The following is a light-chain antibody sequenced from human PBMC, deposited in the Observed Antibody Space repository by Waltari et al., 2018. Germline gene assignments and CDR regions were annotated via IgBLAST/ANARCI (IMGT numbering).Light chain of an antibody. CDR1: QNIGPW. Sequence: DIQMTQSPSTLSASVGDRVTITCRASQNIGPWLAWYQQKSGRAPQILIYKASDLEIGVPSRFSDSGSGTEFTLTISSLQPDDFATYYCLQYKTLWTFGQGTKVDIK. V-gene: IGKV1-5*03. J-gene: IGKJ1*01. CDR2: KAS. CDR3: LQYKTLWT.